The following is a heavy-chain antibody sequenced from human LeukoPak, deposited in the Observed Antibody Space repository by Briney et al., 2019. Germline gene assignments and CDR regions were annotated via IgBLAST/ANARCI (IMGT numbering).Heavy chain of an antibody. D-gene: IGHD3-10*01. Sequence: SETLSLTCAVYGGSFSGYYWSWIRQPPGKGLEWIGEINHSGSTNYNPSLQSRVTISVDTSKNRFSLKLSSVYAADTAVYYCARGYPGRWFDPWGQGTLVTVSS. CDR3: ARGYPGRWFDP. J-gene: IGHJ5*02. CDR1: GGSFSGYY. V-gene: IGHV4-34*01. CDR2: INHSGST.